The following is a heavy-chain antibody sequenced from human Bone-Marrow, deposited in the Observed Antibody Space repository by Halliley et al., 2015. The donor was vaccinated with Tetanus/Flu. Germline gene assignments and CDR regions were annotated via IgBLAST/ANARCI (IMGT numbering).Heavy chain of an antibody. D-gene: IGHD6-19*01. Sequence: NGGSTYYADAVKGRITISRDNSKSTLSLQMNNLRAEDTAVYFCAKDLVGSAWHYGDPTFSFDHWGQGTQVTVSS. J-gene: IGHJ4*02. CDR2: NGGST. CDR3: AKDLVGSAWHYGDPTFSFDH. V-gene: IGHV3-23*01.